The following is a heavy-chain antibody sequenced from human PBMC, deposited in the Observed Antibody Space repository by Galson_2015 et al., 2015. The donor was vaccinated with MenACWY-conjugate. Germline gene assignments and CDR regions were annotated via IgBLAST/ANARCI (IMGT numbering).Heavy chain of an antibody. CDR3: TTHKPDSWGGLLFHFYMDV. V-gene: IGHV3-15*01. J-gene: IGHJ6*03. D-gene: IGHD2-21*01. CDR1: ASTFSNAY. Sequence: SLRLSCAGSASTFSNAYMSWVRQAPGKGLEWVGRIKSQTDGGKTDHAAPVEGRFTISRDDSKNTLYLQMNSLKIEDTAVYYCTTHKPDSWGGLLFHFYMDVWGKGTTVTVSS. CDR2: IKSQTDGGKT.